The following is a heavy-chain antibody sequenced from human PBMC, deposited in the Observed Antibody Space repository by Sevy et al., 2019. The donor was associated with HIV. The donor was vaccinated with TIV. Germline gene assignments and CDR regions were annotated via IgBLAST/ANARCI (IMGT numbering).Heavy chain of an antibody. J-gene: IGHJ4*02. CDR3: ATNYDSSGYFDY. V-gene: IGHV3-23*01. CDR1: GFTFSSYA. Sequence: AGSLRLSCAASGFTFSSYAMNWVHQAPGKALEWVSGISGRGGSGDKTNYADSVKGRFTISRDDSKNSLYLQLNSPRAEDTAIYYCATNYDSSGYFDYWGQGTLVTVSS. D-gene: IGHD3-22*01. CDR2: ISGRGGSGDKT.